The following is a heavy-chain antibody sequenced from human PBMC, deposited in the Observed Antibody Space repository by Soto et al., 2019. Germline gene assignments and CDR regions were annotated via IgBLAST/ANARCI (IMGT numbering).Heavy chain of an antibody. CDR1: GFSLSTSGVG. D-gene: IGHD3-22*01. J-gene: IGHJ4*02. Sequence: QITLKESGPTLVKPTQTLTLTCTFSGFSLSTSGVGVGWIRQPPGKALEWLALIYWDDDKRYSPSLKSRLTITKDTSKNQVVLTMTNMDPVDTATYYCAHKYYDSSGCTIVDYWGQGTLVTVSS. V-gene: IGHV2-5*02. CDR3: AHKYYDSSGCTIVDY. CDR2: IYWDDDK.